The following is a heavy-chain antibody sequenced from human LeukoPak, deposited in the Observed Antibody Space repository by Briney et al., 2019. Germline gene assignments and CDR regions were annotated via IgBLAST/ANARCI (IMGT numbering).Heavy chain of an antibody. Sequence: ASVKVSCKASGYTFTGYYMRWVRQAPGQGLEWMGWINPNSGGTNYAQKFQGRVTMTRDTSISTAYMELSRLRSDDTAVYYCARVMSGYSDAFDIWGQGTMVTVSS. V-gene: IGHV1-2*02. CDR1: GYTFTGYY. CDR3: ARVMSGYSDAFDI. D-gene: IGHD3-3*01. J-gene: IGHJ3*02. CDR2: INPNSGGT.